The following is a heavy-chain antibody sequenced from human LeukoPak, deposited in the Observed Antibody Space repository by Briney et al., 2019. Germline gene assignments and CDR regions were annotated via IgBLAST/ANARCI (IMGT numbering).Heavy chain of an antibody. CDR3: ARSGGDAIRPFDY. Sequence: ASVKVSCKASGYTFISYFIHWVRQAPGQGLEWMGIINPSGGSTRYAQKFQGRVTMTRDTSTSTVYMEMSSLRSVDTAVYYCARSGGDAIRPFDYWGQGTLVTVSS. V-gene: IGHV1-46*01. J-gene: IGHJ4*02. CDR1: GYTFISYF. D-gene: IGHD2-21*02. CDR2: INPSGGST.